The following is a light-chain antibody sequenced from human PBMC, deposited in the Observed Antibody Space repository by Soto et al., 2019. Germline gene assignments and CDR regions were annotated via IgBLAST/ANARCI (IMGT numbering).Light chain of an antibody. J-gene: IGKJ4*01. Sequence: EIVLTQFPASLSLSPGETATLSCRASEGVSNYLAWYQQQPGQAPMLLIYDASNRATAIPARFSGSGSGSDFILTISSLEADDSALYFCLQRFLSLTFGGGTKVEIK. CDR2: DAS. CDR1: EGVSNY. V-gene: IGKV3-11*01. CDR3: LQRFLSLT.